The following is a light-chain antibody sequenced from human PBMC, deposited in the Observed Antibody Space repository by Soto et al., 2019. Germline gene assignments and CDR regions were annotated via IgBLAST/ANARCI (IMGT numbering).Light chain of an antibody. V-gene: IGLV1-47*01. CDR3: AKWDDSLRVYV. CDR2: KND. Sequence: QSVLPQPPSASGTPGQRVTISCSTSNSRSGSNYVYWYKQLPGTAPKLLIYKNDQRPSGVPDRFSGSKSGTSASLAISGLRSEDEADYYCAKWDDSLRVYVFGTGTKVTVL. CDR1: NSRSGSNY. J-gene: IGLJ1*01.